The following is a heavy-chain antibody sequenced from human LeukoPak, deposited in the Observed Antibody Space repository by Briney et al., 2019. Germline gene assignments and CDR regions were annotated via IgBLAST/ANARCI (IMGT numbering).Heavy chain of an antibody. CDR1: GGSISSSSYY. J-gene: IGHJ3*02. CDR3: ARPYSGSHDGFDI. CDR2: IYYSGST. V-gene: IGHV4-39*07. Sequence: SETLSLTCTVSGGSISSSSYYWGWIRQPPGKGLEWIGSIYYSGSTYYNPSLKSRVTISVDTSKNQFSLKLSSVTAADTAMYYCARPYSGSHDGFDIWGQGTMVTVSS. D-gene: IGHD1-26*01.